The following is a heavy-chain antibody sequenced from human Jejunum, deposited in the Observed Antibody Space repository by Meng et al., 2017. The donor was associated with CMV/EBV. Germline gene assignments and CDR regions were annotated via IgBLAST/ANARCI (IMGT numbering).Heavy chain of an antibody. Sequence: VQLEESGPGLEKPSDALSVTCAVSGCSITTYYWSWIRQPPGKGLEWIGNNYYSGSTNYNPSLASRVTISVDSSKNQFSLKLSSVTAADTAVYYCARHQNGGTYPLDYWGQGTLVTVSS. J-gene: IGHJ4*02. D-gene: IGHD3-16*02. CDR1: GCSITTYY. CDR3: ARHQNGGTYPLDY. V-gene: IGHV4-59*08. CDR2: NYYSGST.